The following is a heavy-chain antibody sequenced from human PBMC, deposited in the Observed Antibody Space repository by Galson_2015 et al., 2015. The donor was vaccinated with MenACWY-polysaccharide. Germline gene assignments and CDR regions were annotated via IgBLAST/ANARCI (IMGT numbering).Heavy chain of an antibody. CDR2: IFWDENK. CDR3: QLRLGVAAASDV. D-gene: IGHD6-25*01. CDR1: GFSLRTPGVG. J-gene: IGHJ4*02. Sequence: PALVTPTQTLTLTCTVSGFSLRTPGVGVGWIRQPPGKALEWLALIFWDENKGYKPSMRSRLTVTKDTSKNQVVLTLTNVDPDDTATDYWQLRLGVAAASDVWGQGAPVSVS. V-gene: IGHV2-5*02.